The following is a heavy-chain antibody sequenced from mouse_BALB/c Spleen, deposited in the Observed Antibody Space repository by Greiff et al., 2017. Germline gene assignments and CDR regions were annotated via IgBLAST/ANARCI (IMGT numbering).Heavy chain of an antibody. CDR2: ISSGGSYT. CDR3: ARAGYGNYSWFAY. V-gene: IGHV5-9-4*01. J-gene: IGHJ3*01. Sequence: DVMLVESGGGLVKPGGSLKLSCAASGFTFSSYAMSWVRQSPEKRLEWVAEISSGGSYTYYPDTVTGRFTISRDNAKNTLYLEMSSLRSEDTAMYYCARAGYGNYSWFAYWGQGTLVTVSA. CDR1: GFTFSSYA. D-gene: IGHD2-10*02.